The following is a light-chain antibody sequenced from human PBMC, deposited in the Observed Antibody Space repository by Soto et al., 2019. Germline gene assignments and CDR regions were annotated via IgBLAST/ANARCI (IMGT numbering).Light chain of an antibody. CDR1: SSDVGGYNY. CDR3: SSYAGSSNV. CDR2: EVN. J-gene: IGLJ1*01. V-gene: IGLV2-8*01. Sequence: QSALTQPPSASGSPGQSVAISCTVTSSDVGGYNYVSRYQQHPGKAPKLMIYEVNKRPSGVPDRFSGSKSGNTASLTVSGLQAEDEADYYCSSYAGSSNVFGTGTKVTVL.